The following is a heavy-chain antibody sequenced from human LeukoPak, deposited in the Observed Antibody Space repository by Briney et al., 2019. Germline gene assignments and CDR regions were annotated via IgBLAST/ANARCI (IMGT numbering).Heavy chain of an antibody. Sequence: TSETLSLTCTVSGGSISSYYWSWIRRPPGKGLEWIGYIYYSGNTNYKSSLKSRVTISVDTSKNQFSQKLSSVTAADTAVYFCARNSYYYNSGEGAFDIWGQGTMVTVSS. CDR2: IYYSGNT. J-gene: IGHJ3*02. V-gene: IGHV4-59*01. CDR3: ARNSYYYNSGEGAFDI. CDR1: GGSISSYY. D-gene: IGHD3-22*01.